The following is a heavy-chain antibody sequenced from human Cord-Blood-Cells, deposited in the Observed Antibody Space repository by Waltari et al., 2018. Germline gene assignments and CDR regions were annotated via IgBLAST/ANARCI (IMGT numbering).Heavy chain of an antibody. J-gene: IGHJ3*02. CDR2: IYYSGST. CDR3: ATNSGYDAFDI. Sequence: QLQLQESGPGLVKPSETRSLTCTVPGGSISSSSYYWGWIRQPPGKGLEWIGSIYYSGSTYYNPSLKSRVTISVDTSKNQFSLKLSSVTAADTAVYYCATNSGYDAFDIWGQGTMVTVSS. V-gene: IGHV4-39*07. CDR1: GGSISSSSYY. D-gene: IGHD5-12*01.